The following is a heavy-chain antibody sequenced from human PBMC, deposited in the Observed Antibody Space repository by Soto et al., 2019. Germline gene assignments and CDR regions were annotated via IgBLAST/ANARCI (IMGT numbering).Heavy chain of an antibody. D-gene: IGHD3-22*01. V-gene: IGHV1-69*01. Sequence: QVQLVQSGAEVKKPGSSVRVSCKASGGPFSMFTFNWVRQAPGQGLEWMGGIIPRFGTRNYAPTLQGRVTITADGSTSTAYLELSSLRSEDTAVYYCARGRGLYNSGRSQLDSWGQGTLVTVSS. CDR3: ARGRGLYNSGRSQLDS. CDR2: IIPRFGTR. CDR1: GGPFSMFT. J-gene: IGHJ4*02.